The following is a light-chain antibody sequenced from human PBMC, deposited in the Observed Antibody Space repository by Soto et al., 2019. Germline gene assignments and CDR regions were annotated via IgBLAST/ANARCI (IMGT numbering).Light chain of an antibody. CDR1: SSNIGAGYD. J-gene: IGLJ3*02. CDR3: QSYDSSLSGSV. CDR2: GNS. Sequence: QSVLTQPPSVSGAPGQTITISCTGSSSNIGAGYDVHWYQQHPGTAPKLIIYGNSNRPSGVPDRFSGSKSGTSASLAITGLQAEDEADYYCQSYDSSLSGSVFGGGTKLTVL. V-gene: IGLV1-40*01.